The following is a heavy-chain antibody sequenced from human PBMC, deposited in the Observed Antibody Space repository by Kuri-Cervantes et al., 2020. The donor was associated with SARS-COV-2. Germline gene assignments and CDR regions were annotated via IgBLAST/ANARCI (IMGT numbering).Heavy chain of an antibody. V-gene: IGHV4-59*01. CDR2: IYYSGST. CDR3: ARQGSNYYYYRMDV. D-gene: IGHD3-10*01. Sequence: SETLSLTCTVYGGSISSYYWGWNRQPPGKGLEWIGYIYYSGSTNYNPSLKSRVTISVDTSKNQFSLKLSSVTAADTAVYYCARQGSNYYYYRMDVWGQGTTVTVSS. CDR1: GGSISSYY. J-gene: IGHJ6*02.